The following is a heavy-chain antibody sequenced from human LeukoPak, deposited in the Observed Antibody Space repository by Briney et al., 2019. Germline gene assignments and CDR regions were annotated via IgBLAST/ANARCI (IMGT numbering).Heavy chain of an antibody. CDR1: GFTVSSNY. CDR2: IYSGGST. J-gene: IGHJ4*02. Sequence: GGSLRLSCAASGFTVSSNYMSWVRQAPGKGLEWVSVIYSGGSTYYADSVKGRFTISRDNSKNTLYLRMNSLRAEDTAVYYCASGPNPYSYGIWGQGTLVTVSS. V-gene: IGHV3-53*01. D-gene: IGHD5-18*01. CDR3: ASGPNPYSYGI.